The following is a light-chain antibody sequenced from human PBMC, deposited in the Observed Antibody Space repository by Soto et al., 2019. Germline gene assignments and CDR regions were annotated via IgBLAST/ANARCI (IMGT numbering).Light chain of an antibody. J-gene: IGLJ1*01. Sequence: QSVLTQPASVSGSPGQSITISCTGTSSDVGGYNYVSWYQQHPGKAPKLMIYDVRNRASGASNRFSGSRSGNTASLTISGLQAEDEADYYCTSYTSSSTLYVLGTGTKVTDL. V-gene: IGLV2-14*01. CDR1: SSDVGGYNY. CDR3: TSYTSSSTLYV. CDR2: DVR.